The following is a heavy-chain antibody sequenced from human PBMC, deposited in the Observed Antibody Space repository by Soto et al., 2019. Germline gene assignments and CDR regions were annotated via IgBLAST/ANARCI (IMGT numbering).Heavy chain of an antibody. V-gene: IGHV3-9*01. D-gene: IGHD6-13*01. CDR3: AKGMNIVAALDY. Sequence: EVQLVECGGGLVQPGRSLRLSCAASGFTFDDYAMHWVRQAPGKGLEWVSGISWNSGNIGYADSVKGRFTISRDNAGNSLYLQMNSLRAEDTAFYYCAKGMNIVAALDYWGQGTLVTVSS. CDR1: GFTFDDYA. J-gene: IGHJ4*02. CDR2: ISWNSGNI.